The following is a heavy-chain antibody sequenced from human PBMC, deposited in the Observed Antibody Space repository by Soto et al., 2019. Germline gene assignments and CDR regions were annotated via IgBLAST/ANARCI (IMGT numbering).Heavy chain of an antibody. V-gene: IGHV2-26*01. CDR1: GFSLSNARMG. CDR3: ARLGDYGDYGDMALDY. CDR2: ILSNDDK. D-gene: IGHD4-17*01. J-gene: IGHJ4*02. Sequence: QVTLKESGPVLVKPTETLTLTCTVSGFSLSNARMGVTWIRQPPGKALEWLAHILSNDDKSYNTSLKTRLTLPHDTSKCQVVLTTPNVAPVDTATYYCARLGDYGDYGDMALDYWGQGTLVTVSS.